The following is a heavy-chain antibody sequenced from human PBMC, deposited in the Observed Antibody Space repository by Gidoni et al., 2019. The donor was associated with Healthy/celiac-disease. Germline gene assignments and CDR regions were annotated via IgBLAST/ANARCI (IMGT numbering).Heavy chain of an antibody. CDR1: GFTFSSYW. CDR2: INSDGSST. V-gene: IGHV3-74*01. Sequence: EVQLVESGGGLVQPGGSLRLSCAASGFTFSSYWMHWVRQAPGKGRVLVSRINSDGSSTSYADSVKGRFTISRDNAKNTRYLQMNSLRAEDTAVYYCARDKPDFWSGYGPRYYYGMDVWGQGTTVTVSS. D-gene: IGHD3-3*01. J-gene: IGHJ6*02. CDR3: ARDKPDFWSGYGPRYYYGMDV.